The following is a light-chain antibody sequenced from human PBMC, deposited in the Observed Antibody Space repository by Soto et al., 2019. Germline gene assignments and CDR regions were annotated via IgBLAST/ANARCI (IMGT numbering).Light chain of an antibody. V-gene: IGKV3-15*01. CDR2: GAS. J-gene: IGKJ2*01. CDR1: QSVSSN. CDR3: QQYNILPYT. Sequence: EIVMTQSPATLSVSPRERATLSCRASQSVSSNLAWYQQKPGQAPMLLIYGASTRATGIPARFSGSGSGTEFPLTISSLQSEDFAVYYCQQYNILPYTFGQGTKLEIK.